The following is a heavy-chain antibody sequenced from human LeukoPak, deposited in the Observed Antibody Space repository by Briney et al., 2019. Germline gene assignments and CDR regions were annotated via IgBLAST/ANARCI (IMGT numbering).Heavy chain of an antibody. D-gene: IGHD6-6*01. Sequence: PGGSLRLSCAASGFTFSSYGMSWVRQAPGKGLEWVSAISGSGGSTYYADSVKGRFTISRDNSKNTLYLQMNSLRVEDTAVYYCAIHSPYSSTSRPQRTNMDVWGKGTTVTVSS. CDR1: GFTFSSYG. V-gene: IGHV3-23*01. J-gene: IGHJ6*03. CDR2: ISGSGGST. CDR3: AIHSPYSSTSRPQRTNMDV.